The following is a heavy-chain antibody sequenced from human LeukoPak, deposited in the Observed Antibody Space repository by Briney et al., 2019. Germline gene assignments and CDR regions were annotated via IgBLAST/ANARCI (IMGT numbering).Heavy chain of an antibody. Sequence: SETLSLTCTVSGGSIGSYYWSWIRQPPGKGLEWIGYIYYSGSTNYNPSLKSRVTISVDTSKNQFSLKLSSVTAADTAVYYCARLPARSAPFDYWGQGTLVTVSS. CDR2: IYYSGST. D-gene: IGHD3-3*01. V-gene: IGHV4-59*08. CDR3: ARLPARSAPFDY. J-gene: IGHJ4*02. CDR1: GGSIGSYY.